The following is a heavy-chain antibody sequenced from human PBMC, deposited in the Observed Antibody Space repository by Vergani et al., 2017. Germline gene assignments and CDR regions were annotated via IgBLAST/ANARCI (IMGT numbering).Heavy chain of an antibody. CDR1: GGTFSSYA. V-gene: IGHV1-69*01. CDR2: IIPIFGTA. CDR3: ARRGVAISGVLYYYYYMDV. Sequence: QVQLVQSGAEVKKPGSSVKVSCKASGGTFSSYAISWVRQAPGQGLEWMGGIIPIFGTANYAQKFQGRVPITADESTSTAYMERSSLRSEDTAVYYCARRGVAISGVLYYYYYMDVWGKGATVTVSS. J-gene: IGHJ6*03. D-gene: IGHD5-12*01.